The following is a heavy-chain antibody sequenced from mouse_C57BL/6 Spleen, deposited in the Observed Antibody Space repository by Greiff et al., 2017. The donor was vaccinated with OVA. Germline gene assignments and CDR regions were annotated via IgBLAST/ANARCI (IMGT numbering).Heavy chain of an antibody. CDR1: GYTFTSYW. CDR2: IDPSGSYT. V-gene: IGHV1-69*01. D-gene: IGHD1-1*01. J-gene: IGHJ2*01. Sequence: VQLQQPGAELVMPGASVKLSCKASGYTFTSYWMHWVKQRPGQGLEWIGEIDPSGSYTNYNQKFKGKSTLTVDKSSSTAYMQLSSLTSEDSAVYYCARSGIITTVVADYWGQGTTLTVSS. CDR3: ARSGIITTVVADY.